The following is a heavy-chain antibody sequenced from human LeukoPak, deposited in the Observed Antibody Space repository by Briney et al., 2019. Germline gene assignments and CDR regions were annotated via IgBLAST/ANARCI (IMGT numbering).Heavy chain of an antibody. CDR2: ISYDGSNK. V-gene: IGHV3-30*04. CDR1: GFTFSSYA. D-gene: IGHD2-21*02. Sequence: GGSLRLSCAASGFTFSSYAMHWVRQAPGRGLEWVAVISYDGSNKYYADSAKGRFTISRDNSKNTLYLQMNSLRAEDTAVYYCAREAYCGGDCYYLDYWGQGTLVTVSS. CDR3: AREAYCGGDCYYLDY. J-gene: IGHJ4*02.